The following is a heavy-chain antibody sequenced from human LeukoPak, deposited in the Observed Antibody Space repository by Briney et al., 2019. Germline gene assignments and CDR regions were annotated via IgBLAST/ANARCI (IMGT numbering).Heavy chain of an antibody. J-gene: IGHJ4*02. CDR2: INTKTGNP. D-gene: IGHD6-19*01. V-gene: IGHV7-4-1*02. CDR3: VKGGWVAVTGMDS. CDR1: GYTFTGHA. Sequence: ASVKVSCKASGYTFTGHAMNWVRQAPGQGPEWMGYINTKTGNPTYAQGFTGRFVFSLDTSVSTAYLQISSLKPEDTGVYYCVKGGWVAVTGMDSWGQGTLVTVSS.